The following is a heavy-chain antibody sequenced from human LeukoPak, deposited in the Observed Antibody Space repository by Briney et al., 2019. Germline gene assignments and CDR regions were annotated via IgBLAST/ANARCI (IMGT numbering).Heavy chain of an antibody. CDR2: IYYSGIT. CDR3: ARGNSKVTGGD. D-gene: IGHD2/OR15-2a*01. CDR1: GGSISSYY. J-gene: IGHJ4*02. V-gene: IGHV4-59*01. Sequence: SETLSLTCTVSGGSISSYYWSWIRQPPGKGLEYIGYIYYSGITNYNPSLKSRVTISVDTSMNQFSLNLTSVTAADTAVYYCARGNSKVTGGDWGQGTLVTVSS.